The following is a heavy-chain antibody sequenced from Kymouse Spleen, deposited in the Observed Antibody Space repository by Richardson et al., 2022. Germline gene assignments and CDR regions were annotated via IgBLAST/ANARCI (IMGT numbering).Heavy chain of an antibody. D-gene: IGHD2-2*02. V-gene: IGHV3-33*01. CDR3: ARDGFHCSSTSCYEGFDY. Sequence: QVQLVESGGGVVQPGRSLRLSCAASGFTFSSYGMHWVRQAPGKGLEWVAVIWYDGSNKYYADSVKGRFTISRDNSKNTLYLQMNSLRAEDTAVYYCARDGFHCSSTSCYEGFDYWGQGTLVTVSS. CDR1: GFTFSSYG. J-gene: IGHJ4*02. CDR2: IWYDGSNK.